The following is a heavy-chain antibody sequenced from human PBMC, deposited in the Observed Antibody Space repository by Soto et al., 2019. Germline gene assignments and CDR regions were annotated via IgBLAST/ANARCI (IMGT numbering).Heavy chain of an antibody. D-gene: IGHD6-19*01. CDR1: GFSLSTSGVG. Sequence: QITLKESGPTLVKPTQTLTLTCTFSGFSLSTSGVGVGWIRQPPGKALEWLALIYWNDDKRYSPSLKSRLTITKDTSKNQVVPTMTNMDPVDTATYHCAHITQGDGSGWYDGENNWYFALWGRGALVTVSS. CDR3: AHITQGDGSGWYDGENNWYFAL. V-gene: IGHV2-5*01. CDR2: IYWNDDK. J-gene: IGHJ2*01.